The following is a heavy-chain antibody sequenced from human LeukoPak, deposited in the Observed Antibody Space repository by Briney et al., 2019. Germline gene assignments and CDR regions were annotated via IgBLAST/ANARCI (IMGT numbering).Heavy chain of an antibody. Sequence: SETLSLTCTVSGGSISSYYWSWIRQPPGMGLEWIGYIYYTGSTNYNPSLKSRVTISLDTSKNQFSLNLTSVTAADTALYYCAGGGTRWWYAMWGQGTMVTVSS. J-gene: IGHJ3*01. V-gene: IGHV4-59*01. CDR1: GGSISSYY. D-gene: IGHD2-15*01. CDR2: IYYTGST. CDR3: AGGGTRWWYAM.